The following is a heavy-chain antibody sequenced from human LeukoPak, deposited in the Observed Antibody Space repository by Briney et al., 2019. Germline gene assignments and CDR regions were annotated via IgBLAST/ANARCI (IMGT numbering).Heavy chain of an antibody. CDR1: GFIFSNYW. Sequence: GGSLRLSCATSGFIFSNYWMSWVRQAPGKGLEWVSAISGSGGSTYYADSVKGRFTISRDNSKNTLYLQMNSLRAEDTAVYYCAKDRDCSSSSCRDAFDIWGQGTMVTVSS. D-gene: IGHD2-2*01. CDR3: AKDRDCSSSSCRDAFDI. V-gene: IGHV3-23*01. CDR2: ISGSGGST. J-gene: IGHJ3*02.